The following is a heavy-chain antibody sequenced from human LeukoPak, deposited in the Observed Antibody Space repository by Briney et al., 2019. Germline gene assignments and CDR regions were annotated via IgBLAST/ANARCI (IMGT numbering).Heavy chain of an antibody. CDR1: GFTFSNYW. V-gene: IGHV3-74*01. CDR2: INTDGSST. D-gene: IGHD2-21*01. J-gene: IGHJ4*02. CDR3: AKANCGSECYYNLDH. Sequence: PGGSLRLSCAASGFTFSNYWMHWVRQAPGKGLVWVSRINTDGSSTTYADSVKGRFTISRDNSKNTLYLQMNSLRAEDTAVYYCAKANCGSECYYNLDHWGQGTLVTVSS.